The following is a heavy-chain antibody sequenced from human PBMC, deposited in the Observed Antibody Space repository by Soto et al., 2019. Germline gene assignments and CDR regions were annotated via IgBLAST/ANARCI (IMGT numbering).Heavy chain of an antibody. Sequence: HTLSLTCAISGGSVSSNSAALNLIRQSPSIGLEWLGRTYYRSKWYNDYAVAVKSRITINPDTSKNQFSLQLNSVTPEDTAVYYCARDGDSSNGRDVWGQGTTVT. CDR3: ARDGDSSNGRDV. J-gene: IGHJ6*02. CDR1: GGSVSSNSAA. V-gene: IGHV6-1*01. D-gene: IGHD6-19*01. CDR2: TYYRSKWYN.